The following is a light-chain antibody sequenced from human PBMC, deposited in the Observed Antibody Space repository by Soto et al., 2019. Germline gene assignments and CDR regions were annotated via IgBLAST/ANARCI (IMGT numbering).Light chain of an antibody. CDR3: NSYTNRFTFV. V-gene: IGLV2-14*01. CDR2: EVY. J-gene: IGLJ1*01. CDR1: SSDVGGYNY. Sequence: QSVLTQPASVSGSPGQSITISCTGTSSDVGGYNYVSWYQQHPGKVPKLVIYEVYKRPSDVSNRFSGSKSGNTASLTISGLQPEDEADYYCNSYTNRFTFVLGTGTKLTVL.